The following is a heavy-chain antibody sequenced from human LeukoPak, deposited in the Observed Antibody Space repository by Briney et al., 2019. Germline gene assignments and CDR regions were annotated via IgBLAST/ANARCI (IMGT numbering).Heavy chain of an antibody. CDR2: IYYSGST. D-gene: IGHD4-23*01. V-gene: IGHV4-39*01. CDR3: ARQGRATVVMYMDD. Sequence: SETLSLTCTVSGGSISSSSYYWGWIRQPPGKGLEWIGSIYYSGSTYYNPSLKSRVTISVDTSKNQFSLKLSSVTAADTAVYYCARQGRATVVMYMDDWGKGTTVTVSS. J-gene: IGHJ6*03. CDR1: GGSISSSSYY.